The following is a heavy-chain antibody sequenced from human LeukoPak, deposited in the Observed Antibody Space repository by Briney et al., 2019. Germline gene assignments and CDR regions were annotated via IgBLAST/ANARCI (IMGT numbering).Heavy chain of an antibody. CDR1: VFTLSSYA. Sequence: GVSLRLSCAASVFTLSSYAMSGVPQAPGKGLEGVSAISGSGCSTFYADSVKRRFTISRDNSKNTLYLQMNSLRAEDTAVYYCAKDPQWVPLDYWGQGTLVTVSS. CDR3: AKDPQWVPLDY. V-gene: IGHV3-23*01. CDR2: ISGSGCST. D-gene: IGHD2-8*01. J-gene: IGHJ4*02.